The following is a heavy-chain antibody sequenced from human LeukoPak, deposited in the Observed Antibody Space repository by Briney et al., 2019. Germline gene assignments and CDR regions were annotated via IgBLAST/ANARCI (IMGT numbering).Heavy chain of an antibody. CDR1: GGAISSGSNC. D-gene: IGHD5-12*01. J-gene: IGHJ4*02. CDR3: ARDDIVAPDS. CDR2: IYSGGGT. Sequence: PSQTLSLTCTVSGGAISSGSNCCSWIRQPARKGLEWGGRIYSGGGTNYNPFLKSRVTISIDTSKTQFSLKLNSVTAADSAMYYCARDDIVAPDSWGQGTLVTVSS. V-gene: IGHV4-61*02.